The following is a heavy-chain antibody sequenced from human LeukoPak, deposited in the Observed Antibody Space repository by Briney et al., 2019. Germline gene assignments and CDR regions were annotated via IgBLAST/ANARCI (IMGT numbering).Heavy chain of an antibody. J-gene: IGHJ4*02. CDR1: GDSVSSNSAA. CDR3: ARDVWVTIFGVVIEKNFDY. D-gene: IGHD3-3*01. Sequence: SQTLSLTCAISGDSVSSNSAAWNWIRQSPSRGLEWLGRTYYRSKWYKDYAVSVKSRITINPDTSKNQFSLQLNSVTPEDTAVYYCARDVWVTIFGVVIEKNFDYWGQGTLVTVSS. V-gene: IGHV6-1*01. CDR2: TYYRSKWYK.